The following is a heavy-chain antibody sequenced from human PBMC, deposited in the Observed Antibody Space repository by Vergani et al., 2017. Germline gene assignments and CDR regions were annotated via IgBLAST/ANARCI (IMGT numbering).Heavy chain of an antibody. J-gene: IGHJ4*02. CDR3: ASAYSSGLYYFDY. CDR1: GYTLTELS. V-gene: IGHV1-2*02. Sequence: QVQLVQSGAEVKKPGSSVKVSCKVSGYTLTELSMHWVRQAPGQGLEWMGWINPNSGGTNYAQKFQGRVTMTRDTSISTAYMELSRLRSDDTAVYYCASAYSSGLYYFDYWGQGTLVTVSS. D-gene: IGHD6-19*01. CDR2: INPNSGGT.